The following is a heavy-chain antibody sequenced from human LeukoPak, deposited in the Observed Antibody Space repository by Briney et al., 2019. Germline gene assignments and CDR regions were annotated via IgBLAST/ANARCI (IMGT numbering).Heavy chain of an antibody. CDR3: AGMTTVTWNWFDP. Sequence: SETLSLTCTVSGGSISSYYWSWIRQPPGKGLEWIGYIYYSGSTNYNPSLKSRVTISVDTSKNQFSLKLSSVTAADTAVYYCAGMTTVTWNWFDPWGQGTLVTVSS. J-gene: IGHJ5*02. D-gene: IGHD4-17*01. CDR1: GGSISSYY. V-gene: IGHV4-59*12. CDR2: IYYSGST.